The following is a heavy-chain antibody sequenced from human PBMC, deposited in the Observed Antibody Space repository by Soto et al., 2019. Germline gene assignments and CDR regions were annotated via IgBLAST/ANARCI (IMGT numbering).Heavy chain of an antibody. CDR3: ARELRSIWYSTYYYGMDV. J-gene: IGHJ6*02. D-gene: IGHD6-13*01. Sequence: ASVKVSCKASGYTFTSYAMHWVRQAPGQRLEWMGWINAGNGNTKYSQKFQGRVTITRDTSASTAHMDLSSLRSEDTAVYYCARELRSIWYSTYYYGMDVWGQGTTVTSP. CDR2: INAGNGNT. CDR1: GYTFTSYA. V-gene: IGHV1-3*01.